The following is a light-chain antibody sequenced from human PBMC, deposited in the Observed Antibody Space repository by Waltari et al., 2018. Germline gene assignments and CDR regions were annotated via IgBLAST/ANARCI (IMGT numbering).Light chain of an antibody. CDR1: SSAAGGYDH. J-gene: IGLJ2*01. CDR2: DVT. V-gene: IGLV2-11*01. CDR3: CSYAGSYTHVV. Sequence: QSALTQPRSVSGSPGQPVTIPCTGTSSAAGGYDHVSWYQHHPGKAPKLMICDVTKRSSGVRDRFSGSKSGNTASLTISGLHAEDEADYYCCSYAGSYTHVVFGGGTKLTVL.